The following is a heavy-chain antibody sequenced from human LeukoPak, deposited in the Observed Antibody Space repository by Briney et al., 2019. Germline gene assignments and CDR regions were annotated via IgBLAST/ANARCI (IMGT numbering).Heavy chain of an antibody. Sequence: SETLSLTCTVSGGSISSYYWTWIRQPAGKGLEWIGRIYTSGTTNYNPSLKSRVTMSVDTSKGQLSLKLTSVTAADTAVYYCARFKRAGGWSYFDYWGQGTLVTVSS. CDR1: GGSISSYY. D-gene: IGHD6-19*01. CDR3: ARFKRAGGWSYFDY. CDR2: IYTSGTT. V-gene: IGHV4-4*07. J-gene: IGHJ4*02.